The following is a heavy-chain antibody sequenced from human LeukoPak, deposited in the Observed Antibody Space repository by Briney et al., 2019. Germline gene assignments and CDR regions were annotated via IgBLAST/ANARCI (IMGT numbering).Heavy chain of an antibody. CDR1: GFTFSSYA. D-gene: IGHD3-22*01. CDR2: ISGSGGST. CDR3: AKVTFGRKNQDSSGYYYGIFDY. V-gene: IGHV3-23*01. Sequence: GALRLSCAASGFTFSSYAMSWVRQAPGKGLEWVLAISGSGGSTYYADSVKGRFTISRDNSKNTLYLQMNSLRAEDTAVYYCAKVTFGRKNQDSSGYYYGIFDYWGQGTLVTVSS. J-gene: IGHJ4*02.